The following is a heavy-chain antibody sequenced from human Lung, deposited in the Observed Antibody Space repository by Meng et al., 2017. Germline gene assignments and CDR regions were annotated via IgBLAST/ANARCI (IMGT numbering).Heavy chain of an antibody. Sequence: QVEPQQGGAGLLKPSETLSLTCVVSGGSFSDYYWSWIRQPPGKGLEWIGEINHSGSTNYNPSLESRATISVDTSQNNLSLKLSSVTAADSAVYYCARGPTTMAHDFDYWGQGTLVNVSS. CDR3: ARGPTTMAHDFDY. J-gene: IGHJ4*02. V-gene: IGHV4-34*01. D-gene: IGHD4-11*01. CDR2: INHSGST. CDR1: GGSFSDYY.